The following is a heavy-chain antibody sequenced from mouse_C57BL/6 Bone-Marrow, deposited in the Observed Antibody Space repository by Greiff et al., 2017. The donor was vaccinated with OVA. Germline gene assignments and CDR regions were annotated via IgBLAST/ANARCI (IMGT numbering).Heavy chain of an antibody. CDR1: GFTFSSYG. CDR3: ARHGPIYYDYSY. D-gene: IGHD2-4*01. J-gene: IGHJ3*01. V-gene: IGHV5-6*02. Sequence: DVMLVESGGDLVKPGGSLKLSCAASGFTFSSYGMSWVRQTPDKRLEWVATISSGGSYTYYPDSVKGRFTISRDNAKNTLYLQMSSLKSEDTAMYYCARHGPIYYDYSYWGQGTLVTVSA. CDR2: ISSGGSYT.